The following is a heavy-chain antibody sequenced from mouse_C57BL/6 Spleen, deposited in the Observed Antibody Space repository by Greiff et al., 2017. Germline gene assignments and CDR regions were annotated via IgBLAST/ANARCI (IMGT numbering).Heavy chain of an antibody. CDR2: IYPGDGDT. Sequence: VQLMESGPELVKPGASVKISCKASGYAFSSSWMNWVKQRPGKGLEWIGRIYPGDGDTNYNGKFKGKATLTADKSSSTAYMQLSSLTSEDSAVYFCAREKGYASYYFDYWGQGTTLTVSS. D-gene: IGHD3-2*02. J-gene: IGHJ2*01. CDR1: GYAFSSSW. V-gene: IGHV1-82*01. CDR3: AREKGYASYYFDY.